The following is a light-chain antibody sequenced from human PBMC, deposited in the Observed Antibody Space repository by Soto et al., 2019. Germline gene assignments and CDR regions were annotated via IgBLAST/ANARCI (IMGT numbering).Light chain of an antibody. Sequence: DVLLTHSPLSLPVSLGQPASISCRSSQSPVYGVNTFLNWFHQQRPGQSPRRLIYKVSDRDSGVPDRFRGSGSGNALTLNISRVEAEDVGIYFCMQGEQWQYTFGRGTKVDIX. CDR2: KVS. J-gene: IGKJ2*01. CDR3: MQGEQWQYT. V-gene: IGKV2-30*01. CDR1: QSPVYGVNTF.